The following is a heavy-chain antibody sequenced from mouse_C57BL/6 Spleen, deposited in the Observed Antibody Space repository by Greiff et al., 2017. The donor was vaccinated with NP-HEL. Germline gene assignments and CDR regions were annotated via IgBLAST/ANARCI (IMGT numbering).Heavy chain of an antibody. CDR1: GYTFTSYW. V-gene: IGHV1-64*01. J-gene: IGHJ2*01. D-gene: IGHD4-1*01. CDR3: ASPNWDEEED. CDR2: IHPNSGST. Sequence: VQLQQPGAELVKPGASVTLSCKASGYTFTSYWMHWVKQRPGQGLEWIGVIHPNSGSTNYNEKFKSKATLTVDKSSSTAYMQLSSLTSEDSAVYYCASPNWDEEEDWGQGTTLTVAS.